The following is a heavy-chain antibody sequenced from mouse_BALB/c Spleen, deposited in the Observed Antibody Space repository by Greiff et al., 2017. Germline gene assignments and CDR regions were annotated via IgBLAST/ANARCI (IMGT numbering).Heavy chain of an antibody. V-gene: IGHV1-14*01. J-gene: IGHJ4*01. CDR3: ARSITTAKHAMDY. D-gene: IGHD1-2*01. CDR1: GYTFTSYV. CDR2: INPYNDGT. Sequence: EVQLQQSGPELVKPGASVKMSCKASGYTFTSYVMHWVKQKPGQGLEWIGYINPYNDGTKYNEKFKGKATLTSDKSSSTAYMELSSLTSEDSAVYYCARSITTAKHAMDYWGQGTSVTVSS.